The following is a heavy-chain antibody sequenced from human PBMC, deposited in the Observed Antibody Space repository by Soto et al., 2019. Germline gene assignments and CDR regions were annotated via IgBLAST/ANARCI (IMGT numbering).Heavy chain of an antibody. CDR1: GGSVSSGSYY. Sequence: SETLSLTCTVSGGSVSSGSYYWSWIRQPPGQGLEWIGYIYYSGSTNYNPSPKSRVTISVDTSNNPFSLKLSSVTAADTAVYYWARDGYDSLTGYYNWFDPWGQGTLVTVSS. CDR2: IYYSGST. J-gene: IGHJ5*02. D-gene: IGHD3-9*01. CDR3: ARDGYDSLTGYYNWFDP. V-gene: IGHV4-61*01.